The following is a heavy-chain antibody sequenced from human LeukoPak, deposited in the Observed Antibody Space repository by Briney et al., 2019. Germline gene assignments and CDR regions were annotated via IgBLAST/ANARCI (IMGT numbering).Heavy chain of an antibody. CDR1: GFSFSGFS. J-gene: IGHJ4*02. Sequence: GGSLRLSCAASGFSFSGFSINWVRQAPGKGLEWVSSISPSSSYIYYADSVKGRFNISRDNPKNSLYLQMNSLRAEDTAVYYCARGRGCSSMSCYPDYWGQGTLVTVSS. V-gene: IGHV3-21*01. D-gene: IGHD2-2*01. CDR3: ARGRGCSSMSCYPDY. CDR2: ISPSSSYI.